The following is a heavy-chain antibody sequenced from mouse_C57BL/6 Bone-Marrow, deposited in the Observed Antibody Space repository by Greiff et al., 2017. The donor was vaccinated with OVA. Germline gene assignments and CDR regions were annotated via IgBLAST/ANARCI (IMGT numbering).Heavy chain of an antibody. CDR2: ISSGGSYT. J-gene: IGHJ2*01. D-gene: IGHD2-4*01. V-gene: IGHV5-6*01. Sequence: EVKLMESGGDLVKPGGSLKLSCAASGFTFSSYGMSWVRQTPDKRLEWVATISSGGSYTYYPDSVKGRFTISRDNAKNTLYLQMSSLKSEDTAMYYCARHVYYDYGGGYFDYWGQGTTLTVSS. CDR3: ARHVYYDYGGGYFDY. CDR1: GFTFSSYG.